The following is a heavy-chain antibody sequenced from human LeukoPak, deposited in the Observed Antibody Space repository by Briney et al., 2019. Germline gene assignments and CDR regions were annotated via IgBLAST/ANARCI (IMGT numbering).Heavy chain of an antibody. Sequence: GRSLRLSCAASGFTFDDYAMHWVRQAPGKGLEWVSGISWNSGSIGYADSVKGRFTISRDNAKNSLYLQMNSLRAEDTALYYCARAGYSHGYPYYYYGMDVWGQGTTVTVSS. V-gene: IGHV3-9*01. CDR1: GFTFDDYA. CDR3: ARAGYSHGYPYYYYGMDV. D-gene: IGHD5-18*01. CDR2: ISWNSGSI. J-gene: IGHJ6*02.